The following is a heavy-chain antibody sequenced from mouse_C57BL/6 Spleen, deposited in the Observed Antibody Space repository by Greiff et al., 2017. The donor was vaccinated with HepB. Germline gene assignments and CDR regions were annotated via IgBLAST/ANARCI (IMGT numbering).Heavy chain of an antibody. CDR1: GYTFTDYY. V-gene: IGHV1-26*01. J-gene: IGHJ1*03. D-gene: IGHD1-1*01. CDR3: ARRGTYYGSRNWYFDV. Sequence: VQLQQSGPELVKPGASVKISCKASGYTFTDYYMNWVKQSHGKSLEWIGDINPNNGGTSYNQKFKGKATLTVDKSSSTAYMELRSLTSEDSAVYYCARRGTYYGSRNWYFDVWGTGTTVTVSS. CDR2: INPNNGGT.